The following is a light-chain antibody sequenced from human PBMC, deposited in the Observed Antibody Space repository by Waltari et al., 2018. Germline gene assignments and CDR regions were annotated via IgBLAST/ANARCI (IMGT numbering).Light chain of an antibody. CDR3: QQYNNWTGT. CDR2: GAS. V-gene: IGKV3-15*01. CDR1: QSVSSN. Sequence: EIVMTHSPATLSVSPGQRATLSCRASQSVSSNLAWYQQKPGQAPRLLIYGASTRATGIPARFSGSVSGTEFTLTISSLQSEDFAVYYCQQYNNWTGTFGQGTKVEIK. J-gene: IGKJ1*01.